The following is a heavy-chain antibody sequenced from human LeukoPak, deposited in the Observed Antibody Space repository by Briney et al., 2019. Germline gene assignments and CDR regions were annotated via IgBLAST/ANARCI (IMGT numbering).Heavy chain of an antibody. CDR1: GFTFSSYW. J-gene: IGHJ5*02. V-gene: IGHV3-73*01. CDR2: IRSKANSYAT. CDR3: TRLVMVRGTHWFDP. Sequence: GGSLRLSCAASGFTFSSYWMSWVRQASGKGLEWVGRIRSKANSYATAYAASVKGRFTISRDDSKNTAYLQMNSLKTEDTAVYYCTRLVMVRGTHWFDPWGQGTLVTVSS. D-gene: IGHD3-10*01.